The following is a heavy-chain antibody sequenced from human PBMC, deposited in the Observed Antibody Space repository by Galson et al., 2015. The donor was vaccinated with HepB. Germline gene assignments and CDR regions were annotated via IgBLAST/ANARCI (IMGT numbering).Heavy chain of an antibody. CDR2: IYPGDSDT. V-gene: IGHV5-51*01. J-gene: IGHJ4*02. D-gene: IGHD3-22*01. CDR1: GYSFTSYW. CDR3: ARGFYYYDSSGYNDY. Sequence: QSGAEVKKPGESLKISCKGSGYSFTSYWIGWVRQMPGKGLEWMGIIYPGDSDTRYSPSFQGQVTISADKSISTAYLQWSSLKAPDTAMYYCARGFYYYDSSGYNDYWGQGTLVTVSS.